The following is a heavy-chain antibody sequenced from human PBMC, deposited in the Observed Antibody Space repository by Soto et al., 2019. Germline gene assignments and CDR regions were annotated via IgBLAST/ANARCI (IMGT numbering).Heavy chain of an antibody. D-gene: IGHD5-18*01. CDR1: GGTFSSYA. CDR2: IIPIFGTA. CDR3: ARAPPGYSYARLDY. J-gene: IGHJ4*02. V-gene: IGHV1-69*13. Sequence: AVKVSCKASGGTFSSYAISWVRQAPGQGLEWMGGIIPIFGTANYAQKFQGRVTITADESTSTAAMDLCSLRHDDTPVYYCARAPPGYSYARLDYLGQGTLVTVSS.